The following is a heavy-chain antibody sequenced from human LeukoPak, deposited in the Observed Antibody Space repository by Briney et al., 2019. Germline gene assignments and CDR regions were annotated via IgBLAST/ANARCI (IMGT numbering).Heavy chain of an antibody. CDR1: GFTFDYIW. Sequence: GGSLRLSCAASGFTFDYIWMNWVRQAPGKGLEWVSYISSSGSTIYYADSVKGRFTISRDNAKNSLYLQMNSLRAEDTAVYYCAAGLDIVVVPAASYYGMDVWGKGTTVTVSS. J-gene: IGHJ6*04. D-gene: IGHD2-2*01. V-gene: IGHV3-48*04. CDR2: ISSSGSTI. CDR3: AAGLDIVVVPAASYYGMDV.